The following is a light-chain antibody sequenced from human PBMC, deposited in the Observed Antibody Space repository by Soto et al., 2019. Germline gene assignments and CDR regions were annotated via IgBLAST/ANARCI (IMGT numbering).Light chain of an antibody. J-gene: IGKJ3*01. CDR1: QSVSSL. V-gene: IGKV3-11*01. CDR2: GAS. Sequence: VLQQSPVPLSLSPGDRATLSCRASQSVSSLLAWYQQKPGQAPRLLVYGASNRATGIPARFSGSGSGTDFTLTISSLEPEDFGVYYCHQRSNWPPSFGPGTTVDVK. CDR3: HQRSNWPPS.